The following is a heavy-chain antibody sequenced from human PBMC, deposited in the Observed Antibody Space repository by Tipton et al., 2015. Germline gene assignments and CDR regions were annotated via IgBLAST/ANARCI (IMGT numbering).Heavy chain of an antibody. CDR1: GFIFTNYW. CDR3: ARELN. J-gene: IGHJ4*02. Sequence: QLVQSGGGLVQPGGSLRLSCAASGFIFTNYWMAWVRQAPGKGLEWVANIKQDGSEKYYVDSVKGRFTISRDNAKNSLYLQMNSLRAEDTAVYYCARELNWGQGTLVTVS. D-gene: IGHD3-16*01. CDR2: IKQDGSEK. V-gene: IGHV3-7*01.